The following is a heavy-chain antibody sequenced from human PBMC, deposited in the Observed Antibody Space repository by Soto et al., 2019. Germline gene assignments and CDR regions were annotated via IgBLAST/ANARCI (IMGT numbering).Heavy chain of an antibody. CDR1: GGSISSYY. V-gene: IGHV4-59*12. D-gene: IGHD5-18*01. J-gene: IGHJ5*02. CDR3: ARGLRTVMCVGP. Sequence: PSETLSLTCTVSGGSISSYYWSWIRQPPGKGLEWIGYIYHSGNTNYNPSLKSRVIISVDTSKNQFSLKLTSVTAADTAVYYCARGLRTVMCVGPGGQGTLVTVSS. CDR2: IYHSGNT.